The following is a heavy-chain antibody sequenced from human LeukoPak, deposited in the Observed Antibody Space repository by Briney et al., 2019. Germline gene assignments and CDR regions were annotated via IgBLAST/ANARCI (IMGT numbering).Heavy chain of an antibody. CDR1: GYTFTSYD. CDR2: MNPNSGNT. CDR3: ARGPWRSSTSCYYY. J-gene: IGHJ4*02. V-gene: IGHV1-8*01. D-gene: IGHD2-2*01. Sequence: ASVKVPCKASGYTFTSYDINWVRQATGQGLEWMGWMNPNSGNTGYAQKFQGRVTMTRNTSISTAYMELSSLRSEDTAVYYCARGPWRSSTSCYYYWGQGTLVTVSS.